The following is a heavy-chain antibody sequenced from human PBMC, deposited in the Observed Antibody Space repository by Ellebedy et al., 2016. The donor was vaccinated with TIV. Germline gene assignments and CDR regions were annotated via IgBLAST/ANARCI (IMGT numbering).Heavy chain of an antibody. Sequence: GESLKISCSASGFTHSGYWMSWVRQAPGKGLEWVANINQGGSEKHYVDSVKGRFTISRDDATNTLYLQMNSLRDEDRAVYYCARDPGGMDVWGQGTTVTVSS. CDR2: INQGGSEK. CDR1: GFTHSGYW. CDR3: ARDPGGMDV. V-gene: IGHV3-7*03. J-gene: IGHJ6*02.